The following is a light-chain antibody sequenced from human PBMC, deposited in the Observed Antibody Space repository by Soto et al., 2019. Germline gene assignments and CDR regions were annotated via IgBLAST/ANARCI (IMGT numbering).Light chain of an antibody. Sequence: EFVLTQSPGTLSLSPGEIATLSCSASQSVSSSYLAWYQQNPGQAPRLLIYGASSRATGIPDRFSGSGSGTDFTLTISRLEPEDFAVYYCQQYVTTPITFGQGKQREIK. V-gene: IGKV3-20*01. CDR1: QSVSSSY. CDR2: GAS. J-gene: IGKJ5*01. CDR3: QQYVTTPIT.